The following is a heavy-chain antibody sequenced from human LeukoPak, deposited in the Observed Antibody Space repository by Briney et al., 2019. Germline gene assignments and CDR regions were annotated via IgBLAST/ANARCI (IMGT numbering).Heavy chain of an antibody. D-gene: IGHD1-26*01. CDR3: TRDAGTYNWLDP. CDR1: GFTFSDCS. J-gene: IGHJ5*02. V-gene: IGHV3-73*01. Sequence: GGSLKLSCAASGFTFSDCSIHWVRQASGKGLEWVGLIDKKTKNYETAYAASVRGRFTISRDDSQNTAYLQMYSLETEDTALYYCTRDAGTYNWLDPWGQGTLVSVSS. CDR2: IDKKTKNYET.